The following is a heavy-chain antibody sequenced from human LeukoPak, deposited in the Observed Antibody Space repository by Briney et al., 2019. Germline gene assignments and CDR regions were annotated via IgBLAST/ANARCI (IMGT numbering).Heavy chain of an antibody. D-gene: IGHD3-3*01. CDR3: ARGFWSGYYYNWFIA. V-gene: IGHV3-66*02. CDR1: GFTVSSNY. CDR2: IYSGGST. Sequence: GGSLRLSCAASGFTVSSNYMSWVRQAPGKGLEWVSVIYSGGSTSYADSMKGRFTISRDSSKNTLYLQMNSLRAEDTAVYYCARGFWSGYYYNWFIAWGQKALITVSS. J-gene: IGHJ5*02.